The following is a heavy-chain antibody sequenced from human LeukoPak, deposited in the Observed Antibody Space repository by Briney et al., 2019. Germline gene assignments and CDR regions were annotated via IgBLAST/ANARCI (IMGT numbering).Heavy chain of an antibody. D-gene: IGHD5-12*01. CDR3: ARDPVDIVATTSWHAFDI. Sequence: SETLSLTCTVSGGSISSYYWSWIRQPPGKGLEWIGYIYYSGSTNYNPSLKSRVTISVDTSKNQFSLKLSSVTAADTAVYYCARDPVDIVATTSWHAFDIWGQGTMVTVSS. V-gene: IGHV4-59*12. CDR2: IYYSGST. CDR1: GGSISSYY. J-gene: IGHJ3*02.